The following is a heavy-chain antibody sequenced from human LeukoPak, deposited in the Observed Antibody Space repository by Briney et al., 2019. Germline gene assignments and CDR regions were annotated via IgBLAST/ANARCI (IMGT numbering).Heavy chain of an antibody. CDR2: ISHSGST. J-gene: IGHJ4*02. D-gene: IGHD1-26*01. CDR3: ARSSGSYHEWDY. CDR1: GGSFSGYY. Sequence: PSETLSLTCAVYGGSFSGYYWSWIRQPPGKGLEWIGEISHSGSTNYNPSLKSRVTISVDTSKNQFSLKLSPVTAADTAVYYCARSSGSYHEWDYWGQGTLVTVSS. V-gene: IGHV4-34*01.